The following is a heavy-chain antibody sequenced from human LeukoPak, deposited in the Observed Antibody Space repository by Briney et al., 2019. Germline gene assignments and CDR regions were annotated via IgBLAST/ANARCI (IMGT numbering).Heavy chain of an antibody. Sequence: PWGSLRLSCAASGYTFSRDAMNGFRRAPGKGLQWVSGIGDNGGRTYYAESVKGRFTISGDNSKNTLYLQMNTLRAEDTAVYYCAKGGVTMIRGVVVTFYYMDVWGKGTTLTVSS. CDR3: AKGGVTMIRGVVVTFYYMDV. CDR2: IGDNGGRT. D-gene: IGHD3-10*01. V-gene: IGHV3-23*01. J-gene: IGHJ6*03. CDR1: GYTFSRDA.